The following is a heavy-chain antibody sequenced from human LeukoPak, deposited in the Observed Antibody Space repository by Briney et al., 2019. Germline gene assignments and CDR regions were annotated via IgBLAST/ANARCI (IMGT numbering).Heavy chain of an antibody. CDR2: IKEDATES. CDR3: VRDRGWYHFDL. Sequence: GSLRLSCAASGFTFSSYWMTWIRQAPGKGLEWVAHIKEDATESRSADSVKGRFTISRDNTKNSLFLQLNSLRAEDTAVYYCVRDRGWYHFDLWGQGTLVTVSS. D-gene: IGHD3-10*01. J-gene: IGHJ4*02. CDR1: GFTFSSYW. V-gene: IGHV3-7*01.